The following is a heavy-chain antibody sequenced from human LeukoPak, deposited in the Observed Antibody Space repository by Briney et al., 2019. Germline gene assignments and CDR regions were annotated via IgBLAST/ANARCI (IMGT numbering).Heavy chain of an antibody. CDR1: GGSISSGDYY. Sequence: SETLSLTCTVSGGSISSGDYYWSWIRQPPGKGLEWIAYMYYSGSTCYNPSLKSRVTMSADTSKNQLSLKLSSVTAADTAVYYCARPYYYDSRIDPWGQGILVTVSS. J-gene: IGHJ5*02. CDR2: MYYSGST. CDR3: ARPYYYDSRIDP. V-gene: IGHV4-30-4*01. D-gene: IGHD3-22*01.